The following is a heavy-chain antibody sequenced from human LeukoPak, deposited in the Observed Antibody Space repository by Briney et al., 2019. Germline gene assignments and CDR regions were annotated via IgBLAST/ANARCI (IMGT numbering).Heavy chain of an antibody. CDR1: GGSISIYY. D-gene: IGHD3-10*01. CDR3: ARGSWGFGELYYGMDV. V-gene: IGHV4-59*01. CDR2: IYYSGST. J-gene: IGHJ6*02. Sequence: PSETLSLTCTVSGGSISIYYWSWIRQPPGEGLEWIGYIYYSGSTNYNPSLKSRATISVDTSKNQFSLKLSSVTAADTAVYYCARGSWGFGELYYGMDVWGQGTTVTVSS.